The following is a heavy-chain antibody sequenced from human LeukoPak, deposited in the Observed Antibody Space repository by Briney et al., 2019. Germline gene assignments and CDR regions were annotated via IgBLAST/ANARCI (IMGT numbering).Heavy chain of an antibody. CDR3: ARGPAGYN. CDR1: GFTVSSNH. J-gene: IGHJ4*02. V-gene: IGHV3-53*01. Sequence: GGSLRLSCAASGFTVSSNHMSWVRQAPGKGLEWVSVIYSGGSTDYADSVKGRFTISRDNLNNTLYLQMNSLRAEDTAVYYCARGPAGYNWGQGTLVTFSS. D-gene: IGHD1-1*01. CDR2: IYSGGST.